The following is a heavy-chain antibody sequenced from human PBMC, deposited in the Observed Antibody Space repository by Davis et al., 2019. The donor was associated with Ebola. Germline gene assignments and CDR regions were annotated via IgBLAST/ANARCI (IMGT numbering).Heavy chain of an antibody. CDR1: GYTFTGYY. D-gene: IGHD5-24*01. CDR3: ARDAVEMATYDAFDM. V-gene: IGHV1-18*04. J-gene: IGHJ3*02. CDR2: ISAYNGNT. Sequence: ASVKVSCKASGYTFTGYYMHWVRQAPGQGLEWMGWISAYNGNTNYAQKLQGRVTMTTDTSTSTAYMELRSLRSDDTAVYYCARDAVEMATYDAFDMWGQGTMVTVSS.